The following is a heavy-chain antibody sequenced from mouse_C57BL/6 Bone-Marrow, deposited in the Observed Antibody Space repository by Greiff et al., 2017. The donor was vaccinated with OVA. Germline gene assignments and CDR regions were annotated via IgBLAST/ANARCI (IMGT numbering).Heavy chain of an antibody. D-gene: IGHD1-1*01. Sequence: EVQLQQSGPELVKPGASVKMSCKASGYTFTDYNMHWVKQSHGKSLEWIGYINPNNGGTSYNQKFKGKATLTVNKSSSTAYMELRSLTSEDSAVYYCARGITTVVLPFDYWGQGTTLTVSS. CDR2: INPNNGGT. V-gene: IGHV1-22*01. CDR3: ARGITTVVLPFDY. CDR1: GYTFTDYN. J-gene: IGHJ2*01.